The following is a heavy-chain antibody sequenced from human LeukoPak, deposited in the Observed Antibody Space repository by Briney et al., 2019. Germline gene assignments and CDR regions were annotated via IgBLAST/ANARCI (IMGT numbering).Heavy chain of an antibody. CDR2: IGAGGTFT. V-gene: IGHV3-23*01. D-gene: IGHD3-22*01. Sequence: GGSLRLSCTASGFTFSSYAMNWVRQAPGKGLEWVSGIGAGGTFTYYADSVKGRFTISRDNSRNTLYLQMNSLRADGTAVYYCAKLDYYDTHWGQGTLVTVSS. CDR3: AKLDYYDTH. CDR1: GFTFSSYA. J-gene: IGHJ4*02.